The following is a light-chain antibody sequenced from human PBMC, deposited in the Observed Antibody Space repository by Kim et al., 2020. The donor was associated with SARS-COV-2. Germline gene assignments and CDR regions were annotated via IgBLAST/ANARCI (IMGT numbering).Light chain of an antibody. V-gene: IGKV1-16*02. J-gene: IGKJ1*01. CDR2: SAS. Sequence: DIRMTQSPSSLSASVGDRVTITCRSSQDISDYLAWFQQKPGTAPKSLIYSASTLQSGVPSKFSGSGSGTEFTLTINTVQPEDFATYYCQQYLRFPPTFGQGTKVDIK. CDR3: QQYLRFPPT. CDR1: QDISDY.